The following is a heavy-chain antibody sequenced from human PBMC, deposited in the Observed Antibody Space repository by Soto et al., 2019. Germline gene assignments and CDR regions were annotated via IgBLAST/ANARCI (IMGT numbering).Heavy chain of an antibody. J-gene: IGHJ6*02. CDR2: IMPIFRTP. D-gene: IGHD2-2*01. CDR3: ARDKDRLQLGGNYYYILDV. V-gene: IGHV1-69*12. CDR1: GGTFSNSA. Sequence: QVQLDQSGAEVKKPGSSVKLSCKASGGTFSNSAISWVRQAPGQGLEWMGGIMPIFRTPDYAQTFQARVTITADESTSTAYVELSGLKPDDTAVYYCARDKDRLQLGGNYYYILDVWGQGTTVTVSS.